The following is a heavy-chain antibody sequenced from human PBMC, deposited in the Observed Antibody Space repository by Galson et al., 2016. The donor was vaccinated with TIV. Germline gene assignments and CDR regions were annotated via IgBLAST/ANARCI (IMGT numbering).Heavy chain of an antibody. V-gene: IGHV2-70*11. CDR3: ARSSGWSLED. D-gene: IGHD6-19*01. CDR2: IDWEDDK. J-gene: IGHJ4*02. Sequence: PALVKPTQTLTLTCIFSGFSLNTNGVGVGWFRQPPGKALEWLARIDWEDDKYYSTSLKTRLTISKDTSKNQVVLKMTNLDPADTATYYGARSSGWSLEDWGRGTLVTVSS. CDR1: GFSLNTNGVG.